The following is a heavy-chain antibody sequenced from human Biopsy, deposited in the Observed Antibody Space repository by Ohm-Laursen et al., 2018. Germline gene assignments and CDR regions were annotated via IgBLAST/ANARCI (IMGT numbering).Heavy chain of an antibody. D-gene: IGHD5-24*01. Sequence: PSDTLSLTWTVSGGSTSGYYWTWIRQSPGKGLEWIGCIYYHNGRSGYNPSLKSRVTMSVDTSQNQFSLNLNSVTAADTAVYYCARDFRAGSGFLRSNNHYCGMDVWGPGTRVTVSS. CDR1: GGSTSGYY. J-gene: IGHJ6*02. CDR3: ARDFRAGSGFLRSNNHYCGMDV. CDR2: IYYHNGRS. V-gene: IGHV4-59*01.